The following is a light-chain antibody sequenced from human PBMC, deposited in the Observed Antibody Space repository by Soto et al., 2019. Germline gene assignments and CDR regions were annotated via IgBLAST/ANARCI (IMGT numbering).Light chain of an antibody. CDR3: QQYNSYPWT. CDR2: DAS. V-gene: IGKV1-5*01. J-gene: IGKJ1*01. Sequence: DIQMTQSPSTLSASVGDRVTITCRASQSISSWLAWYQQKPGKDPKLLIYDASSLESGVPSRFSGSGSGTEFTLTISSLQPDDFANYYCQQYNSYPWTFGQGTKVESK. CDR1: QSISSW.